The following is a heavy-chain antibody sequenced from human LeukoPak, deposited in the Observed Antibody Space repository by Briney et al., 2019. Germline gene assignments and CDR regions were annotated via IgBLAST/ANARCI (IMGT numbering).Heavy chain of an antibody. CDR2: INAGNGNT. D-gene: IGHD6-19*01. CDR3: ARGPRYFFIAVAGTMGFDP. V-gene: IGHV1-3*01. J-gene: IGHJ5*02. CDR1: GYTFTSYA. Sequence: ASVKVSCKASGYTFTSYAMHWVRQAPGQRLEWMGWINAGNGNTKYSQKFQGRVTITRDTSASTAYMELSSLRSEDTAVYYCARGPRYFFIAVAGTMGFDPWGQGTLVTVPS.